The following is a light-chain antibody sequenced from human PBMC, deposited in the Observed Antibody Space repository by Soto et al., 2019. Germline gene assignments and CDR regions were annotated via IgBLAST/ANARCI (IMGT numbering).Light chain of an antibody. CDR2: EVS. J-gene: IGLJ2*01. V-gene: IGLV2-8*01. CDR1: SSDVGGYNY. CDR3: SSYAGSNNLV. Sequence: QSSLTQPPSATGSPGQSVTISCTGTSSDVGGYNYVSWYQQHPGKAPKLMIYEVSKRPSGVPDRFSGSKSGNTASLTVSGLQAEDEVDYYCSSYAGSNNLVFGGGTEVTVL.